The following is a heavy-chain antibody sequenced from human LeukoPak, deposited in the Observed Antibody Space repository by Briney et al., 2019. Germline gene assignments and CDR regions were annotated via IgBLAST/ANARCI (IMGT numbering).Heavy chain of an antibody. D-gene: IGHD2-2*02. V-gene: IGHV4-30-2*01. CDR1: GGSISSGGYY. Sequence: SQTLSLTCTVSGGSISSGGYYWSWIRQPPGKGLEWIGYIYHSGSTYYDPSLKSRVTISVDTSKNQFSLKLSSVTAADTAVYYCARGGAGYCSSTSCYTIPLSYYYYYYMDVWGKGTTVTVSS. CDR2: IYHSGST. CDR3: ARGGAGYCSSTSCYTIPLSYYYYYYMDV. J-gene: IGHJ6*03.